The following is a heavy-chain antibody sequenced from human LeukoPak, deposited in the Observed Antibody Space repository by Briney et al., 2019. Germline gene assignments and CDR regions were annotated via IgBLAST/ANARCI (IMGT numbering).Heavy chain of an antibody. CDR1: GDSISRYY. J-gene: IGHJ5*02. CDR2: IYDSGST. D-gene: IGHD1-1*01. V-gene: IGHV4-59*01. CDR3: ARGNPVATTGTKGGWFDP. Sequence: SETLSLTCTVSGDSISRYYWSWIRQPPGKGLEWIGYIYDSGSTNYNPSLKSRVTISLDTSKNQFSLKLRSVTAADTALYYCARGNPVATTGTKGGWFDPWGQGTLVTVSS.